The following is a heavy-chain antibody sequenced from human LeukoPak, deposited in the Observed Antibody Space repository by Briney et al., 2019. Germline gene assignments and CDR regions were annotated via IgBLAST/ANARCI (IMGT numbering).Heavy chain of an antibody. Sequence: ASVKVSCKASGYTFTGYYMHWVRQAPGQGLEWMGWINPNSGGTNYAQKFQGRVTMTRDTSISTAYMELSRLRSDDTAVYYCARDPPQVAVAGTTPWDYWGQGTLVTVSS. J-gene: IGHJ4*02. CDR3: ARDPPQVAVAGTTPWDY. D-gene: IGHD6-19*01. CDR2: INPNSGGT. V-gene: IGHV1-2*02. CDR1: GYTFTGYY.